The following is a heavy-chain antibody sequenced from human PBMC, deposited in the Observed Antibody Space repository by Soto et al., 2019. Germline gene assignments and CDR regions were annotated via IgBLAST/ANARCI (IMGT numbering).Heavy chain of an antibody. Sequence: SETLSLTCAVYGGSFSGYYWSWIRQPPGKGLEWIGEINHSGSTNYNPSLKSRVTISVDTSKNQFSLKLISVTAADTAVYYCARGALRYFDWLFRKNWFDPWGQGTLVTVSS. V-gene: IGHV4-34*01. D-gene: IGHD3-9*01. J-gene: IGHJ5*02. CDR3: ARGALRYFDWLFRKNWFDP. CDR1: GGSFSGYY. CDR2: INHSGST.